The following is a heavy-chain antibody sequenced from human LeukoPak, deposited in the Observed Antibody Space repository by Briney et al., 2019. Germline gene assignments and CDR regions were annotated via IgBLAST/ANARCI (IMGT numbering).Heavy chain of an antibody. CDR3: ATAPPNENSASYDY. CDR1: GGTFSSYA. J-gene: IGHJ4*02. V-gene: IGHV1-18*01. Sequence: ASVKVSCKASGGTFSSYAISWVRQAPGQGLEWMGWISAYNGNTNYAQKLQGRVAMTTDTSTSTAYMELRSLRSDDTAVYYCATAPPNENSASYDYWGQGTLVIVSS. CDR2: ISAYNGNT. D-gene: IGHD3-22*01.